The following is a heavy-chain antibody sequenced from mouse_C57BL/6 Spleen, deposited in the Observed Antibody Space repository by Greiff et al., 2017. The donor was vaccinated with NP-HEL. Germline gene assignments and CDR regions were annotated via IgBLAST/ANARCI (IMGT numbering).Heavy chain of an antibody. CDR1: GYTFTGYW. V-gene: IGHV1-9*01. CDR2: ILPGSGST. Sequence: VQLQESGAELMKPGASVKLSCKATGYTFTGYWIEWVKQRPGHGLEWIGEILPGSGSTNYNEKFKSKATLTVDTSSSTAYMQLSSLTSEDSAVYYCARRAAQAPYYFDYWGQGTTLTVSS. CDR3: ARRAAQAPYYFDY. J-gene: IGHJ2*01. D-gene: IGHD3-2*02.